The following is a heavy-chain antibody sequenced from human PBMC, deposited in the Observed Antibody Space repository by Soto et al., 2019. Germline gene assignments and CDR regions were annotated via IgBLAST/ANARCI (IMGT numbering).Heavy chain of an antibody. V-gene: IGHV3-21*01. CDR3: ARDNLAVQGAFDH. Sequence: GGTLRLSCAASGFVFSDFQLNWVRQAPGRGLEWLASITGTSAFLFYADSIKGRFTISRDNPKNFLFLQMDSLGPEDTAVYYCARDNLAVQGAFDHWGQGALVTVSS. J-gene: IGHJ4*02. CDR2: ITGTSAFL. CDR1: GFVFSDFQ. D-gene: IGHD3-10*02.